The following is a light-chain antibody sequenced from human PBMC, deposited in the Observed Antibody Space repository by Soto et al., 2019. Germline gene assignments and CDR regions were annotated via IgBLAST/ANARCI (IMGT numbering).Light chain of an antibody. CDR2: EVI. V-gene: IGLV2-14*01. CDR3: GTWDSSLSAVV. Sequence: QSALTQPASVSGSPGRSITISCTGTSTDIGTYNSVSWYQHHPGKAPKLLIFEVIDRPSGVSDRFSGSKSGTSATLGITGLQTGDEADYYCGTWDSSLSAVVFGGGTKLTVL. J-gene: IGLJ2*01. CDR1: STDIGTYNS.